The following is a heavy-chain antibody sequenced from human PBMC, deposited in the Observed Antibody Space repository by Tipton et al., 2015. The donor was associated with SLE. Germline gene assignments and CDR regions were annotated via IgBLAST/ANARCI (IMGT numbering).Heavy chain of an antibody. Sequence: TLSLTCTVSGGSINNYFWSWIRQPPGKGLEWIGYIYYSGSTNYNPSLKSRVTISIHTSKNQFSLKLSSVTAADTAVYYCARHDGQWDAFDIWGQGTMVTVSS. D-gene: IGHD6-19*01. CDR1: GGSINNYF. J-gene: IGHJ3*02. CDR3: ARHDGQWDAFDI. CDR2: IYYSGST. V-gene: IGHV4-59*08.